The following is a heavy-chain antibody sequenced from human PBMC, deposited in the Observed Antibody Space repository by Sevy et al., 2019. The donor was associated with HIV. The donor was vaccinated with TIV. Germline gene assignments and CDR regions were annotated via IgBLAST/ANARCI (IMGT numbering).Heavy chain of an antibody. J-gene: IGHJ4*02. CDR2: LKSDVYGGTV. CDR3: TRWKAAQSIFDY. D-gene: IGHD6-13*01. V-gene: IGHV3-49*04. CDR1: GFTFGDYC. Sequence: GGSLRLSCTASGFTFGDYCMSWVRQAPGKGLEWVAFLKSDVYGGTVDHATSVKGRFVISRDDSKTIAYLQMNDLKTEDTGVYYCTRWKAAQSIFDYWGQGALVTVSS.